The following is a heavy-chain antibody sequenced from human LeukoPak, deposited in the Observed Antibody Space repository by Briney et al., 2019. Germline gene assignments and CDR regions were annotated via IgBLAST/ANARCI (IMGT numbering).Heavy chain of an antibody. J-gene: IGHJ5*02. D-gene: IGHD6-13*01. V-gene: IGHV4-31*03. CDR3: ARHMAAANWFDP. CDR1: GGSISSGGYY. Sequence: SETLSLTCTVSGGSISSGGYYWSWIRQHPGKGLEWIGYIYYSGSTYYNPSLKSRVTISVDTSKNQFSLKLSSVTAADTAVYYCARHMAAANWFDPWGQGTLVTVSS. CDR2: IYYSGST.